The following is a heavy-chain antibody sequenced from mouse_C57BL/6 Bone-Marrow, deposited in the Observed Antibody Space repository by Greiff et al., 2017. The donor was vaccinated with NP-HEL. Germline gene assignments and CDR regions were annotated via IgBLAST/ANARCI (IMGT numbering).Heavy chain of an antibody. V-gene: IGHV3-6*01. CDR3: ARVIYDGYSFAY. D-gene: IGHD2-3*01. Sequence: EVQLQQSGPGLVKPSQSLSLTCSVTGYSITSGYYWNWIRQFPGNKLEWMGYISYDGSNNYNPSLKNRISITRDTSKNQFFLKLNSVTTEDTATYYCARVIYDGYSFAYWGQGTLVTVSA. CDR1: GYSITSGYY. J-gene: IGHJ3*01. CDR2: ISYDGSN.